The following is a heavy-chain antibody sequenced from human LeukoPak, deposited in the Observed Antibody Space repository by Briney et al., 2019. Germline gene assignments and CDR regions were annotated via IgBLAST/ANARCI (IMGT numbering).Heavy chain of an antibody. CDR2: IYSGGSA. CDR3: ARGLGTNYGGYCSGGSCPFY. D-gene: IGHD2-15*01. CDR1: GFTFSSYG. Sequence: PGGSLRLSCAASGFTFSSYGMHWVRQAPGKGLEWVSVIYSGGSAYFADSVKGRFTISRDISKNTVYLQMNSLRVEDTAVYYCARGLGTNYGGYCSGGSCPFYWGQGTLVTVSS. J-gene: IGHJ4*02. V-gene: IGHV3-66*01.